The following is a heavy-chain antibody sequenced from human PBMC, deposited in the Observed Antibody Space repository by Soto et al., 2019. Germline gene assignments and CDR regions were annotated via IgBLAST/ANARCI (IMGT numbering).Heavy chain of an antibody. CDR2: ISYDGSNK. CDR3: AKVPARGYSYGTFDY. Sequence: GGSLRLSCAASGFTFSSYGMHWVRHDPGKGLEGVEVISYDGSNKYYEDSVKGRFTISKDNSKNTLYLQMNSLRAEFMSVYYFAKVPARGYSYGTFDYWGHGTLVTVSS. D-gene: IGHD5-18*01. V-gene: IGHV3-30*18. CDR1: GFTFSSYG. J-gene: IGHJ4*01.